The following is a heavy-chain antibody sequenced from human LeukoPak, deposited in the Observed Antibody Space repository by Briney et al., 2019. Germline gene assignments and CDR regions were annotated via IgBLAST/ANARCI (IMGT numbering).Heavy chain of an antibody. CDR1: GGSISSYY. CDR2: IYYSGST. CDR3: ARVGYSIQPTYYYYYMDV. V-gene: IGHV4-59*01. D-gene: IGHD4-11*01. Sequence: TSETLSLTCTVSGGSISSYYWSWIRQPPGKGLEWIGYIYYSGSTNYNPSLKSRVTISVDTSKNQFSLKLSSVTAADTAVYYCARVGYSIQPTYYYYYMDVWGKGTTVTVSS. J-gene: IGHJ6*03.